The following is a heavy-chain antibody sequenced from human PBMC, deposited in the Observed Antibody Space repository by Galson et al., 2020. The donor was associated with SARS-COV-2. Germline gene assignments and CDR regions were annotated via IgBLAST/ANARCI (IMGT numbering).Heavy chain of an antibody. V-gene: IGHV2-5*02. J-gene: IGHJ3*02. CDR2: IYWDDDK. Sequence: SGPTLVKPTQTLTLTCTFSGFSLSTSGVGVGWIRQPPGKALEWLALIYWDDDKRYSPSLKSRLTITKDTSKNQVVLTMTNMDPVDTATYYCAHFNQQSNFWLSDSDAFDIWGQGTMVTVSS. CDR1: GFSLSTSGVG. D-gene: IGHD2-2*01. CDR3: AHFNQQSNFWLSDSDAFDI.